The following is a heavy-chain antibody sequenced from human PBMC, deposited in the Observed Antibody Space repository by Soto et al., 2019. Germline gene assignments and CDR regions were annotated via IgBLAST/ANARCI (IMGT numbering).Heavy chain of an antibody. CDR1: GFTFSNAW. J-gene: IGHJ6*02. D-gene: IGHD3-9*01. CDR3: TTLVGYYYYYYGMDV. V-gene: IGHV3-15*07. CDR2: IKSKTDGGTT. Sequence: GGSLRLSCAASGFTFSNAWMNWVRQAPGKGLEWVGRIKSKTDGGTTDYAAPVKGRFTISRDDSKNTLYLQMNSLKTEDTAVYYCTTLVGYYYYYYGMDVWGQGTTVTVSS.